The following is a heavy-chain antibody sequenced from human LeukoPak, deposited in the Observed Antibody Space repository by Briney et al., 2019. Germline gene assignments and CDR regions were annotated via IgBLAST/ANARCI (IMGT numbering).Heavy chain of an antibody. D-gene: IGHD5-24*01. CDR2: ISAYNGNT. Sequence: GASVKVSCKASGYTFTSYGISWVRQAPGQGLEWMGWISAYNGNTNYAQKLQGRVTMTTGTSTSTAYMELRSLRSDDTAVYYCARDGVGWLQQGDAFDIWGQGTMVTVSS. CDR1: GYTFTSYG. J-gene: IGHJ3*02. V-gene: IGHV1-18*01. CDR3: ARDGVGWLQQGDAFDI.